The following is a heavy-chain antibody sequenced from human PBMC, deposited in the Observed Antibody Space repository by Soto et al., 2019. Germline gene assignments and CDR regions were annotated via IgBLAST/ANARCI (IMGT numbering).Heavy chain of an antibody. V-gene: IGHV1-2*02. J-gene: IGHJ4*02. D-gene: IGHD3-10*01. CDR1: GYTSTGYY. Sequence: ASVKVSCKASGYTSTGYYMHWVRQAPGQGLEWMGWINPNSGGTNYAQKFQGRVTMTRDTSISTAYMELSRLRSDDTAVYYCARDSRLTMVRGVTAYFDYWGQGTLVTVSS. CDR2: INPNSGGT. CDR3: ARDSRLTMVRGVTAYFDY.